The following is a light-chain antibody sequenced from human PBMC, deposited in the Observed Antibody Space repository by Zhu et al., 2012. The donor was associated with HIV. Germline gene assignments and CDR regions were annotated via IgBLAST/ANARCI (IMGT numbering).Light chain of an antibody. CDR2: EAS. CDR1: QSVYKW. V-gene: IGKV1-5*03. Sequence: GDRVTITCRASQSVYKWLAWYQQKPEEAPKLLIYEASSLETGVPSRFSGSGSETEFTLTISSLQPDDFASYSCQQYYTPSYTFGQGTKLQIK. CDR3: QQYYTPSYT. J-gene: IGKJ2*01.